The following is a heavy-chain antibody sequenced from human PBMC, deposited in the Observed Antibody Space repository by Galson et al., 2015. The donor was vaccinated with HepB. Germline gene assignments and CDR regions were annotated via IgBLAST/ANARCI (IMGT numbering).Heavy chain of an antibody. V-gene: IGHV3-53*04. Sequence: SLRLSCAASGFTVSSNYMSWVRQAPGKGLEWVSIIYSGTSTYYADSVRGRFTISRHNFKNTLYLQMNSLRAEDTASYYCARDRKSYNLDAEYWGQGTLVTVSS. CDR3: ARDRKSYNLDAEY. CDR2: IYSGTST. CDR1: GFTVSSNY. D-gene: IGHD3/OR15-3a*01. J-gene: IGHJ4*02.